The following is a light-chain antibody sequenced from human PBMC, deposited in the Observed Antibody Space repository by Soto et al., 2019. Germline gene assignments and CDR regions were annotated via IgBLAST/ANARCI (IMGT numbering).Light chain of an antibody. CDR3: SSYTSSSTLI. V-gene: IGLV2-14*03. Sequence: QSALTQPASVSGSPGQSITISCTGTGSDVGGYDYVSWYQHHPGKAPKLMIFDVSTRPSGISIRFSGSKSGNTASLTISGXXXXXXXXXYCSSYTSSSTLIFGGGTKLT. J-gene: IGLJ2*01. CDR2: DVS. CDR1: GSDVGGYDY.